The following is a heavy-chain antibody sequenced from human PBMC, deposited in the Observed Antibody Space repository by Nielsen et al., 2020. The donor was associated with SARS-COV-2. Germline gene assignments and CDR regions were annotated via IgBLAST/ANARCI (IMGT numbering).Heavy chain of an antibody. CDR3: AAESDSSGYYYYYGMDV. V-gene: IGHV1-46*01. Sequence: ASVKVSCKASGYTFTSYYMHWVRQAPGQGLEWMGIINPSGGSTSYAQKFQGRVTMTRDMSTSTAYMELSSLRSEDTAVYYCAAESDSSGYYYYYGMDVWGQGTTVTVSS. CDR1: GYTFTSYY. D-gene: IGHD3-22*01. CDR2: INPSGGST. J-gene: IGHJ6*02.